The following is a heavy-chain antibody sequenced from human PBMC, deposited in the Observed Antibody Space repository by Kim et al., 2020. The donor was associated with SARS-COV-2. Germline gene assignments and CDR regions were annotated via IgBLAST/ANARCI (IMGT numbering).Heavy chain of an antibody. J-gene: IGHJ4*02. V-gene: IGHV3-66*01. Sequence: ADSVKGRFTNSRDNSKNSLYLQMNSLRAEDTAVYYCARGGNSSGWYYFDYWGQGTLVTVSS. CDR3: ARGGNSSGWYYFDY. D-gene: IGHD6-19*01.